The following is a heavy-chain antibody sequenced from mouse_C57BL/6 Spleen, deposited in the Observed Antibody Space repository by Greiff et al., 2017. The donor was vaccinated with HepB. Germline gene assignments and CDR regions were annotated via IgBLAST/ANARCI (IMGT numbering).Heavy chain of an antibody. D-gene: IGHD2-2*01. CDR2: ISSGGSYT. V-gene: IGHV5-6*01. Sequence: EVQLQESGGDLVKPGGSLKLSCAASGFTFSSYGMSWVRQTPDKRLEWVATISSGGSYTYYPDSVKGRFTISRDNAKNTLYLQMSSLKSEDTAMYYCARRGVTTSSYWYFDVWGTGTTVTVSS. CDR1: GFTFSSYG. CDR3: ARRGVTTSSYWYFDV. J-gene: IGHJ1*03.